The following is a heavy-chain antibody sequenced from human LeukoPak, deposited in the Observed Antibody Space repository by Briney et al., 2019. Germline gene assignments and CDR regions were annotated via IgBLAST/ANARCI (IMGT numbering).Heavy chain of an antibody. V-gene: IGHV3-23*01. CDR3: ATTQYDYVWGSYLPFDI. CDR2: ISAGGGNT. Sequence: GGSLRLSCAASGFTFSSYAMSWVRQAPGKGLEWVSSISAGGGNTNYADSVKGRFTISRENPKNTLYLQMNSLRAEDTAVYYCATTQYDYVWGSYLPFDIWGQGTMVTVSS. D-gene: IGHD3-16*02. CDR1: GFTFSSYA. J-gene: IGHJ3*02.